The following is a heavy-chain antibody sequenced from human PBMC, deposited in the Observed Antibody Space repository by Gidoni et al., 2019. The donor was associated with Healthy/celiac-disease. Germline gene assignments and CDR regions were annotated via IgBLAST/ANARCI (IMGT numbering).Heavy chain of an antibody. J-gene: IGHJ6*02. Sequence: EVQLVESGGGLAQPGGSLKLYCAASGFTFSGSAMPWARQASGKGLEWVGRIRSKATSYATAYAASVKGRFTISRDDSKNTAYLQMNSLKTEDTAVYYCTRQQQLVRSYYYYGMDVWGQGTTVTVSS. V-gene: IGHV3-73*02. CDR2: IRSKATSYAT. CDR3: TRQQQLVRSYYYYGMDV. CDR1: GFTFSGSA. D-gene: IGHD6-13*01.